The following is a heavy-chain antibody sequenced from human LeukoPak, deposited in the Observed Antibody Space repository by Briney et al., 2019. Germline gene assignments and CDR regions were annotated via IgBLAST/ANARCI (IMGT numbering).Heavy chain of an antibody. J-gene: IGHJ6*02. CDR2: INPNSGGT. D-gene: IGHD6-19*01. CDR3: ARDLVPGTGFNYYYGMDV. V-gene: IGHV1-2*02. Sequence: ASVKVSCKASGYMFTRYYMYWVRQAPGQGLEWMGWINPNSGGTTYAQKFQGRVTMTRDTSISAAYMELSSLRADDTAVYYCARDLVPGTGFNYYYGMDVWGQGSTVIVSS. CDR1: GYMFTRYY.